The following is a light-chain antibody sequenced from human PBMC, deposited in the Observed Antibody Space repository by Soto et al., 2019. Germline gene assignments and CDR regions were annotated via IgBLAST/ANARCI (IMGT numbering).Light chain of an antibody. CDR2: DTS. CDR3: QQYNNWPPIT. Sequence: IVMTQSPATLSVSPGEGATLSCRAGQSVNNKLAWYQQKPGQAPRLLIYDTSIRAPGMPARFSGGGSGTEFTLTISSLQSEDFAVYYCQQYNNWPPITFGQGTRLEIK. CDR1: QSVNNK. J-gene: IGKJ5*01. V-gene: IGKV3D-15*01.